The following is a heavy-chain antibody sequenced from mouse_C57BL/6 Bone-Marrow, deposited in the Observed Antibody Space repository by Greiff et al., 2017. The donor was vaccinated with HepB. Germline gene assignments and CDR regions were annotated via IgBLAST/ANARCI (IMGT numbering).Heavy chain of an antibody. J-gene: IGHJ2*01. V-gene: IGHV1-64*01. CDR3: ARSDWRITTVY. CDR1: GYTFTSYW. D-gene: IGHD1-1*01. CDR2: IHPNSGST. Sequence: QVQLQQPGAELVKPGASVKLSCKASGYTFTSYWMHWVKQRPGQGLEWIGMIHPNSGSTNYNEKFKSNATLTVDKSSSTAYMQLSSLTSEDSAVYYCARSDWRITTVYWGQGTTLTVSS.